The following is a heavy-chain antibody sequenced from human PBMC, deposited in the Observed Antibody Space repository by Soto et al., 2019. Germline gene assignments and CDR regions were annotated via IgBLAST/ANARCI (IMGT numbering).Heavy chain of an antibody. CDR1: GYTFTSYA. CDR2: INAGNGNT. D-gene: IGHD6-13*01. V-gene: IGHV1-3*01. CDR3: ARDFGYSSSWYFDY. J-gene: IGHJ4*02. Sequence: GASVKVSCKASGYTFTSYAMHWVRQAPGQRLEWMGWINAGNGNTKYSQKFQGRVTITRDASASTAYMELSSLRSEDTAVYYCARDFGYSSSWYFDYWGQGTLVTVSS.